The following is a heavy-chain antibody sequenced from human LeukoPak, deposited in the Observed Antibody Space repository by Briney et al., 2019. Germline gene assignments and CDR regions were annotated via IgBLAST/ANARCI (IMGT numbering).Heavy chain of an antibody. J-gene: IGHJ4*02. V-gene: IGHV3-23*01. CDR2: ISGSGGTT. CDR1: GLTFSSYA. CDR3: AKRKNPNKWALDRYFDY. Sequence: GGSLRLSCAASGLTFSSYAMSWVRQAPGKGLERVAAISGSGGTTYYADSVKGRFTISRDNSKKTLYLQMNSLRAEDTAVYYCAKRKNPNKWALDRYFDYWGQGTLVTVSS. D-gene: IGHD1-26*01.